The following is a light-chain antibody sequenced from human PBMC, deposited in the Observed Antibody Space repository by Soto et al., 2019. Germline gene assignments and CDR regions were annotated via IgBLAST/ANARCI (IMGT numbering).Light chain of an antibody. Sequence: EIVMTQSPGTLSLSPVERATLSCRASQSVSSSYLAWYQQKPGQAPRLLIYGASNRAAGIPDRFSGSGSATDFTLTISRLEPEDFAVYFCQLLINFGHGTRLEIK. CDR3: QLLIN. CDR1: QSVSSSY. CDR2: GAS. V-gene: IGKV3-20*01. J-gene: IGKJ5*01.